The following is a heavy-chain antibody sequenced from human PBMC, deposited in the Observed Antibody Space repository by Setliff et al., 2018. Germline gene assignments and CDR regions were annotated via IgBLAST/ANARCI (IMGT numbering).Heavy chain of an antibody. D-gene: IGHD6-13*01. CDR2: ISDDESNK. CDR1: GFTFSTHA. CDR3: AKAKYSLSWYSATSLDY. J-gene: IGHJ4*02. V-gene: IGHV3-30*01. Sequence: LRLSCTASGFTFSTHAMHWVRQAPGKGLEWVAVISDDESNKFYAGSVKGRFTISRDDSKNTLYLEMNSLRPEDTAVYYCAKAKYSLSWYSATSLDYWGQGILVTVSS.